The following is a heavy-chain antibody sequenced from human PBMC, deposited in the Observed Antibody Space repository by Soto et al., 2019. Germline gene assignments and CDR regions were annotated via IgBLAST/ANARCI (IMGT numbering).Heavy chain of an antibody. J-gene: IGHJ4*02. D-gene: IGHD5-12*01. CDR1: GYTFTGYY. V-gene: IGHV1-2*04. CDR2: INPNSGGT. CDR3: ARDSRDGYTYSPLDY. Sequence: QVQLVQSGAEVKKPGASVKVSCKASGYTFTGYYMHWVRQAPAQGLEWMGWINPNSGGTNYAQKFQGWVTMNRDTSISTAYMELSRLRSDDTAVYYCARDSRDGYTYSPLDYWGQGTLVTVSS.